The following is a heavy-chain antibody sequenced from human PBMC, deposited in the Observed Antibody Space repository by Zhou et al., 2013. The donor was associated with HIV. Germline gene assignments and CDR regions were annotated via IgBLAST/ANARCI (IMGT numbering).Heavy chain of an antibody. D-gene: IGHD2-2*01. CDR1: GYTFTNYG. CDR3: ARDRLLQGYSSSWFIDY. Sequence: QVQLVQSGAELKKPGASLKVSCRTSGYTFTNYGVSWVRQAPGQGLEWMGWISAFDGDTHFAAQVQDRITMTIDTATNTAHMELGSLTSDDTAVYFCARDRLLQGYSSSWFIDYWGQGTLVTSP. V-gene: IGHV1-18*01. CDR2: ISAFDGDT. J-gene: IGHJ4*02.